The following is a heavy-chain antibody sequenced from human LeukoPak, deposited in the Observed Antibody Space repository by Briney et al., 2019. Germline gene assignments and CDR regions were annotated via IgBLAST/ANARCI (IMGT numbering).Heavy chain of an antibody. CDR1: GFTFSGYS. D-gene: IGHD3-3*01. J-gene: IGHJ4*02. CDR2: ISSSSSMI. Sequence: GGSLRLSCAASGFTFSGYSMHWVRQAPGKGLEWLSYISSSSSMIYYADSVKGRFTISRDNSKNTLYLQMNSLRAEDTAVYYCAKDLNDFSDGGTFDYWGQGTLVTVSS. CDR3: AKDLNDFSDGGTFDY. V-gene: IGHV3-48*01.